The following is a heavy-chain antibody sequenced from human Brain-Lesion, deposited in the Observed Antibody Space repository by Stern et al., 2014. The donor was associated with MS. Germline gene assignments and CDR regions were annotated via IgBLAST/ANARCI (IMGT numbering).Heavy chain of an antibody. V-gene: IGHV4-39*01. CDR3: AGEEDIRYCSGGSCTGNWFDP. CDR1: GGSVSSTSYA. CDR2: IYYSGNT. D-gene: IGHD2-15*01. Sequence: QLVQSGPGLVKPSETLSLTCTVAGGSVSSTSYAWAWIRQPPGKGLEWIGTIYYSGNTYYSPSLKSRLTISQDTPKNQFSLQLRSVTAADTAVYYCAGEEDIRYCSGGSCTGNWFDPWGQGTLVTVSS. J-gene: IGHJ5*02.